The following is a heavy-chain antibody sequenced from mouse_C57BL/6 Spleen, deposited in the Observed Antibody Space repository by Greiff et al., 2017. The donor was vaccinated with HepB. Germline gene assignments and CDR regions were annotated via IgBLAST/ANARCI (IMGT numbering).Heavy chain of an antibody. J-gene: IGHJ3*01. V-gene: IGHV1-7*01. Sequence: QVQRKEYGEELAKTGASVKRAGKASGYTWKSYWMHWVKQRPGQGLEWIGYINPSSGYTKYNQKFKDKATLTADKSSSTAYMQLSSLTYEDSAVYYCARSPVYDPWFAYWGQGTLVTVSA. CDR2: INPSSGYT. CDR3: ARSPVYDPWFAY. CDR1: GYTWKSYW. D-gene: IGHD2-3*01.